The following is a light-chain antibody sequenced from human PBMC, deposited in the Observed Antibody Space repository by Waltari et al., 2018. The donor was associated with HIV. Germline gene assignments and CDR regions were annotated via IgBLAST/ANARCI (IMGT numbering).Light chain of an antibody. V-gene: IGLV2-14*03. J-gene: IGLJ2*01. Sequence: QSALTQPASLSGSPGQSITLSCAGPTRDIGPSHYVSWYQQHTDRTPKLIIYDVSYRPSGVDSRFSGSKSGNTASLTISDLRSDDEAVYYCSSYRTTFIFGAGTKLNVL. CDR2: DVS. CDR1: TRDIGPSHY. CDR3: SSYRTTFI.